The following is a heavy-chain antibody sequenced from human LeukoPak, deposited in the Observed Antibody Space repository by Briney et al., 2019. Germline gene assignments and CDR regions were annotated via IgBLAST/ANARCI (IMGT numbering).Heavy chain of an antibody. D-gene: IGHD5-12*01. Sequence: GGSLRLSCAASGFTFSHAWMSWVRQAPGKGLEWVSAISGSGGSTYYADSVKGRFTISRDNSKNTLYLQMNSLRAEDTAVYYCAKSLSGYDGVDYWGQGTLVTVSS. V-gene: IGHV3-23*01. CDR3: AKSLSGYDGVDY. CDR1: GFTFSHAW. J-gene: IGHJ4*02. CDR2: ISGSGGST.